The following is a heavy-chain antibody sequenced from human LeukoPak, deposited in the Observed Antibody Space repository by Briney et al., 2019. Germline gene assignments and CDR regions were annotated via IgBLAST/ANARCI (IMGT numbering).Heavy chain of an antibody. CDR2: ITGDGEYT. J-gene: IGHJ4*02. D-gene: IGHD2-15*01. CDR3: AKGTLGSCSGGSCYPLDY. Sequence: GGSLRLFCAASGFSFSSYAMAWVRQSPGKGLEWVSCITGDGEYTYHTDSVKGRFTISSDNSKNTLYMQMNSLRAEDTAVYYCAKGTLGSCSGGSCYPLDYWGQGTLVTVSS. CDR1: GFSFSSYA. V-gene: IGHV3-23*01.